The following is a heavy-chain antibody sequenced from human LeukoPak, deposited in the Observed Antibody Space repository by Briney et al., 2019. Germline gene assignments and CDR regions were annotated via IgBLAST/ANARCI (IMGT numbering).Heavy chain of an antibody. D-gene: IGHD3-3*01. CDR1: GYSISSGYY. CDR2: IYHSGST. V-gene: IGHV4-38-2*02. J-gene: IGHJ5*02. Sequence: TSETLSLTCTVSGYSISSGYYWGWIRQPPGKGLEWIGSIYHSGSTYYNPSLKSRVTISVDTSKNQFSLKLSSVTAADTAVYYCARVNYDFWSGYNWFDPWGQGTLVTVSS. CDR3: ARVNYDFWSGYNWFDP.